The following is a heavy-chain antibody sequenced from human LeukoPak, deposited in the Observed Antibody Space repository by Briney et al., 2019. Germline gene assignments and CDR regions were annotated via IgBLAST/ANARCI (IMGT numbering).Heavy chain of an antibody. CDR3: ARFYSGTTGQNWFDP. V-gene: IGHV1-8*01. CDR1: GYTFTSYD. CDR2: MNPNSGNT. J-gene: IGHJ5*02. Sequence: ASVKVSCKASGYTFTSYDINRVRQATGQGLEWMGWMNPNSGNTGYAQKFQGRVTMTRNTSISTAYMELSSLRSEDTAVYYCARFYSGTTGQNWFDPWGQGTLVTVSS. D-gene: IGHD4-17*01.